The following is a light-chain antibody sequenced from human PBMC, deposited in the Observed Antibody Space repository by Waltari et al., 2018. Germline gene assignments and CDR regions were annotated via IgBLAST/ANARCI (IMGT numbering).Light chain of an antibody. Sequence: EIVLTQSPATLSLSPGERATPSCRASQTVNSNLAWYQHRPGQAPRLLIYDASNRATGIPARFSGSGSGTDFTLTISSLEPEDFAVYYCQQRTNWWSFGQGTKVDIK. V-gene: IGKV3-11*01. J-gene: IGKJ1*01. CDR1: QTVNSN. CDR2: DAS. CDR3: QQRTNWWS.